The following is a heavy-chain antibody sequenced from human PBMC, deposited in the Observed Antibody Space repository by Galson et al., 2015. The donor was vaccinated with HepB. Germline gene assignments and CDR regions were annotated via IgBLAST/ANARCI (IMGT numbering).Heavy chain of an antibody. CDR2: IWYDGSNK. J-gene: IGHJ3*02. CDR1: GFTFSSYG. CDR3: ARAGLRVREDDAFDI. Sequence: SLRLSCAASGFTFSSYGMHWVRQAPGKGLEWVAVIWYDGSNKYYADSVKGRFTISRDNSKNTLYLQMNSLRAEDTAVYYCARAGLRVREDDAFDIWGQGTTVTVSS. V-gene: IGHV3-33*01. D-gene: IGHD3-10*01.